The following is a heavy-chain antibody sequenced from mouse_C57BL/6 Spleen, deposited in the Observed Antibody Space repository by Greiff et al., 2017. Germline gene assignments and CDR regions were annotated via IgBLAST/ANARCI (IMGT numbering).Heavy chain of an antibody. J-gene: IGHJ3*01. CDR1: GYTFTSYW. V-gene: IGHV1-50*01. CDR3: ASITTVPY. CDR2: IDPSDSYT. D-gene: IGHD1-1*01. Sequence: QVQLQQPGAELVKPGASVKLSCKASGYTFTSYWMQWVKQRPGQGLEWIGEIDPSDSYTNYNQKFKGKATLTVDTSSSTAYMQLSSLTSEDSAVYYCASITTVPYGGQGTLVTVSA.